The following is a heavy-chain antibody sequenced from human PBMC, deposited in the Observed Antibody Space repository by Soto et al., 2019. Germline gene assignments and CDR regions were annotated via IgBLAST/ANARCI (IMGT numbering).Heavy chain of an antibody. D-gene: IGHD6-13*01. CDR2: MKPSTGDS. J-gene: IGHJ5*02. CDR1: GGTFSSYA. CDR3: ARGGPAAGFDL. V-gene: IGHV1-8*02. Sequence: ASVKVSCKTSGGTFSSYAINWVRQASGQGLEWMGWMKPSTGDSGSDPDFQGRITMTRDTATSTAYMELSSLKFEDTAVYYCARGGPAAGFDLWGQGSLVTVSS.